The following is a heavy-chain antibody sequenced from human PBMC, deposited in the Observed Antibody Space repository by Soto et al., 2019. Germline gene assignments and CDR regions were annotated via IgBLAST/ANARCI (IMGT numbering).Heavy chain of an antibody. D-gene: IGHD2-2*02. J-gene: IGHJ6*02. Sequence: PGGSLRLSCAASGFTFSSYSMNWVRQAPGKGLEWVSSISSSSSYIYYADSVKGRFTISRDNAKNSLYLQMNSLRAEDTAVYYCARGLLPDAIPYYYYGMDVWGPGTTATVSS. V-gene: IGHV3-21*01. CDR1: GFTFSSYS. CDR2: ISSSSSYI. CDR3: ARGLLPDAIPYYYYGMDV.